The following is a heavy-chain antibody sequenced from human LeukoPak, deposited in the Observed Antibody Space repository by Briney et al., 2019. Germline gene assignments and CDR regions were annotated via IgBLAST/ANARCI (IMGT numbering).Heavy chain of an antibody. CDR3: ARVSSSWYVYYYYYMDV. Sequence: SETLSLTCTVSGGSISSYYWSWIQQPPGKGLEWIGYIYYSGSTNYNPSLKSRVTISVDTSKNQFSLKLSSVTAADTAVYYCARVSSSWYVYYYYYMDVWGKGTTVTVSS. J-gene: IGHJ6*03. V-gene: IGHV4-59*01. CDR1: GGSISSYY. CDR2: IYYSGST. D-gene: IGHD6-13*01.